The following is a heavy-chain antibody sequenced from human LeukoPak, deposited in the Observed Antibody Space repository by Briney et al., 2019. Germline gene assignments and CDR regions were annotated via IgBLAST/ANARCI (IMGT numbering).Heavy chain of an antibody. CDR2: INHSGST. J-gene: IGHJ4*02. D-gene: IGHD3-22*01. CDR3: GRETYYYDSSGYYRSMYYFDY. V-gene: IGHV4-34*01. Sequence: SETLSLTCAVYGGSFSGYYWSWIRQPPGKGLEWIGEINHSGSTNYNPSLKSRVTISVDTSKNQFSLKLSSVTAADTAVYYCGRETYYYDSSGYYRSMYYFDYWGQGTLVTVSS. CDR1: GGSFSGYY.